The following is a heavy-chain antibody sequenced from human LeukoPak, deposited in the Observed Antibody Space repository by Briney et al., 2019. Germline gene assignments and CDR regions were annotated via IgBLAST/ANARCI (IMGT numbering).Heavy chain of an antibody. CDR2: IYYSGST. Sequence: SETLSLTCTVSGASVSSGGYYWSWIRQPPGKGLEWIGYIYYSGSTNYNPTLKSRVTISVDTSKNQFSLKVSSVTAADTAVYYCARRGGSGRSFDYWGQGTLVTVSS. J-gene: IGHJ4*02. D-gene: IGHD3-10*01. CDR1: GASVSSGGYY. CDR3: ARRGGSGRSFDY. V-gene: IGHV4-61*08.